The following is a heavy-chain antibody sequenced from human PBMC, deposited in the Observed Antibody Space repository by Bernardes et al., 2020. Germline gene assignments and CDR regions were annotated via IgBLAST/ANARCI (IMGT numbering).Heavy chain of an antibody. J-gene: IGHJ4*02. CDR2: IYYSGST. CDR1: GGSISSSSYY. Sequence: SETLSLTCTVSGGSISSSSYYWGWIRQPPGKGLEWIGSIYYSGSTYYNPSLKSRVTISVDTSKNQFSLKLSSVTAADTAVYYCARRQRGSLGHSGYDHYFDYWGQGTLVTVSS. V-gene: IGHV4-39*01. CDR3: ARRQRGSLGHSGYDHYFDY. D-gene: IGHD5-12*01.